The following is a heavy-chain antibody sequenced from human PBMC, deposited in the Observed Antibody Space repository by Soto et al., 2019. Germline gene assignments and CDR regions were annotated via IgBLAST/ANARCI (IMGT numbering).Heavy chain of an antibody. D-gene: IGHD3-22*01. CDR2: IFNEEKTT. CDR3: VRDYGHSGYFDY. Sequence: GGSLRLSCAAYGFTFRSYWMHWVRQVPGKGLEWVSYIFNEEKTTNYADAVKGRFTISRDNAGDTLFLHMSNLKAEDTAVYYCVRDYGHSGYFDYWGQGTQVTVSS. J-gene: IGHJ4*02. CDR1: GFTFRSYW. V-gene: IGHV3-74*01.